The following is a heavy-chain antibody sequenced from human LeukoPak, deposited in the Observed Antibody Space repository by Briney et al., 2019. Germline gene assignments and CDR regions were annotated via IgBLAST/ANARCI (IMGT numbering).Heavy chain of an antibody. V-gene: IGHV1-3*01. J-gene: IGHJ6*02. CDR1: GYTFTSYA. CDR3: AREQLFSDYGMDV. D-gene: IGHD2-2*01. Sequence: GASVKVSCKASGYTFTSYAMHWVRQAPGQRLEWMGWINAGNGNTKYSQKLQGRVTMTTDTSTSTAYMEPRSLRSDDTAVYYCAREQLFSDYGMDVWGQGTTVTVSS. CDR2: INAGNGNT.